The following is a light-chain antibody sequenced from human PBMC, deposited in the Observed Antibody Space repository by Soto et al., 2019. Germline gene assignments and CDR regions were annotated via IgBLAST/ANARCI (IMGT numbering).Light chain of an antibody. CDR2: GAS. V-gene: IGKV3-20*01. CDR1: QSVSRSY. CDR3: QQYGSLTRT. J-gene: IGKJ3*01. Sequence: EILLTQCPGTLSLSPGERATLSCGASQSVSRSYLAWYQQKPGKAPRLLIYGASIRDTGIPERLSGSGYGTDLTITISRLETEDFAVYYCQQYGSLTRTLGPGTQVDI.